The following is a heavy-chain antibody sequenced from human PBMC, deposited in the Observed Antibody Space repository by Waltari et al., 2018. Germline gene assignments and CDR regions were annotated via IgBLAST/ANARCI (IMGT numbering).Heavy chain of an antibody. CDR2: IYTSGST. V-gene: IGHV4-4*09. Sequence: QVQLQESGPGLVKPSETLSLTCTVSGGSISSYYWSWIRQPPGKGLEWIGYIYTSGSTNYNPARKSRVTISVDTSKNQFSLKLSSVTAADTAVYYCARDRGYFDLWGRGTLVTVSS. CDR3: ARDRGYFDL. CDR1: GGSISSYY. J-gene: IGHJ2*01.